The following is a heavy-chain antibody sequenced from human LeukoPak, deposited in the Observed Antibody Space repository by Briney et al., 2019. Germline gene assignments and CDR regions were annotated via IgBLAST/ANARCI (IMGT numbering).Heavy chain of an antibody. CDR1: GYTFTSYD. CDR3: ATNSSTWLSDMDV. V-gene: IGHV1-8*01. CDR2: INPNSGNT. J-gene: IGHJ6*04. Sequence: ASVKVSCTASGYTFTSYDINWVRQATGQGLEWMGWINPNSGNTGYAQKFQGRVTMTRNTSISTAYMELSSLRSEDTAVYYCATNSSTWLSDMDVWGKGTTVTVSS. D-gene: IGHD6-13*01.